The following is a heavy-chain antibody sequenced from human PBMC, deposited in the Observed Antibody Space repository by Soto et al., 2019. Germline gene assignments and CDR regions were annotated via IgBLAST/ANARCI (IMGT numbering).Heavy chain of an antibody. J-gene: IGHJ4*02. V-gene: IGHV4-4*02. CDR1: GDSISSDKW. D-gene: IGHD2-21*02. CDR2: IHHSGRT. Sequence: QVQLQESGPGLVKPSGTLSLTCAVSGDSISSDKWWSWVRQPPGKGLEWIGEIHHSGRTNYNPSLXRRVTILVEKSKNQVSLERSSMTAADTAVYYCARGGDWQFDYWGQGTLVTVSS. CDR3: ARGGDWQFDY.